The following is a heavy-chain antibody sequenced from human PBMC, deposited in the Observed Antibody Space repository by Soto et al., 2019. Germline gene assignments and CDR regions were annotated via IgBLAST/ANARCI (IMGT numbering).Heavy chain of an antibody. V-gene: IGHV1-69*06. D-gene: IGHD5-18*01. J-gene: IGHJ4*02. CDR1: GGTFSSYA. CDR3: ARRLQLWLHYFDY. CDR2: IIPIFGTA. Sequence: GASVKVSCKSSGGTFSSYAISWVRQAPGQGLEWMGGIIPIFGTANYAQKFQGRVTITADKSTSTAYMELSSLRSEDTAVYYCARRLQLWLHYFDYWGQGTLVTVSS.